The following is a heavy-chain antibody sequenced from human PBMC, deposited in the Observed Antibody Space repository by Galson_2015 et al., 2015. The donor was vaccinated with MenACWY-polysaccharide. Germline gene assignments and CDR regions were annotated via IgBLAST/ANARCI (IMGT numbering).Heavy chain of an antibody. Sequence: ALRLGCAASRFTFSSYWMTWVRQAPGQGLEWVANIKQDGSEKNYVDSVKGRFTIYRDNAKDSLYPQKNSLRAEDTAVYYCASGGKWLDSWGQGTLVTISS. D-gene: IGHD3-16*01. CDR1: RFTFSSYW. CDR3: ASGGKWLDS. J-gene: IGHJ4*02. V-gene: IGHV3-7*01. CDR2: IKQDGSEK.